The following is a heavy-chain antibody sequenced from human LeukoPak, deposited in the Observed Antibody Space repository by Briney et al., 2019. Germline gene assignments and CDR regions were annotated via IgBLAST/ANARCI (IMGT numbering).Heavy chain of an antibody. J-gene: IGHJ3*02. CDR2: INPNSGGT. D-gene: IGHD3-9*01. V-gene: IGHV1-2*02. CDR1: GYTFTGYY. CDR3: ARVPRGYYDILTGPQRAFDI. Sequence: ASVKVSCKASGYTFTGYYMHWVRQAPGQGLEWMGWINPNSGGTNYAQKFQGRVTMTRDTSISTAYMELSRLRSDGTAVYYCARVPRGYYDILTGPQRAFDIWGQGTMVTVSS.